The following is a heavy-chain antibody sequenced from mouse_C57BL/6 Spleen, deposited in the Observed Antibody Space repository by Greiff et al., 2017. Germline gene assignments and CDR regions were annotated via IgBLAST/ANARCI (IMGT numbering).Heavy chain of an antibody. D-gene: IGHD2-1*01. CDR2: IDPSDSYT. Sequence: QVQLQQPGAELVMPGASVKLSCKASGYTFTSYWMHWVKQRPGQGLEWIGEIDPSDSYTNYNQKFKGKSTLTVDKSSSTAYMQLSSLTSEDSAVYYCARGGYYGNKRVYWYFDVWGTGTTVTVSS. V-gene: IGHV1-69*01. CDR1: GYTFTSYW. CDR3: ARGGYYGNKRVYWYFDV. J-gene: IGHJ1*03.